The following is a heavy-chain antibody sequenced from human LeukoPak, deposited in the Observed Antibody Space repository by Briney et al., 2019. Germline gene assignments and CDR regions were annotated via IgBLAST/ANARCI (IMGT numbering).Heavy chain of an antibody. J-gene: IGHJ4*02. V-gene: IGHV3-21*01. CDR1: GFPFSIHS. Sequence: PGGSLRLSCAASGFPFSIHSMSWVRQPPGKGLEWVSSIYTSSSTIYYPYSMKGRFTISRDNAKNSLFLQMNSLRAEDTAVYYCARDFMTQLDGYSPPYHFDYWGQGALVTVSS. D-gene: IGHD5-24*01. CDR3: ARDFMTQLDGYSPPYHFDY. CDR2: IYTSSSTI.